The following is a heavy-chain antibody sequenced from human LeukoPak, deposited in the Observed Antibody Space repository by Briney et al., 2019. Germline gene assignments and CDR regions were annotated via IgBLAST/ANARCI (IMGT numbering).Heavy chain of an antibody. D-gene: IGHD6-19*01. CDR1: GFTFSSDS. CDR3: ARDHRGWRAPFGY. V-gene: IGHV3-21*01. Sequence: GGCRRLAWAASGFTFSSDSMNWVRQAAGKGLEWVSSISSSSSYIYYADSVKGRFTIYRDNAKNSLYLQMNSLRAEDTAVYSCARDHRGWRAPFGYWGEGPLVTVSS. CDR2: ISSSSSYI. J-gene: IGHJ4*02.